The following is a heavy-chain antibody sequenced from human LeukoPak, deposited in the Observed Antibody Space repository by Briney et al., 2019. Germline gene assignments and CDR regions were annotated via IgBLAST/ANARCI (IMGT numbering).Heavy chain of an antibody. CDR2: IHYSGST. Sequence: SETLSLTCTVSGGSISSRSYYWGWIRQPPGKGLEWIGSIHYSGSTYYNPSLKSRLAISVDTSKNQFSLKLSSVTAADTAVYYCARLYCSGGSCYGAFDIWGQGTMVTVSS. CDR1: GGSISSRSYY. J-gene: IGHJ3*02. CDR3: ARLYCSGGSCYGAFDI. D-gene: IGHD2-15*01. V-gene: IGHV4-39*01.